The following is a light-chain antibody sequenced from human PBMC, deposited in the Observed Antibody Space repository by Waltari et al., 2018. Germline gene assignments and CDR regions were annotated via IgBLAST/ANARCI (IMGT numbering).Light chain of an antibody. V-gene: IGLV9-49*01. CDR2: VGTGGIVG. CDR3: GADHGSGSNFVYV. CDR1: SGHSNYK. J-gene: IGLJ1*01. Sequence: QPVLTQPPSASASLGASVTLTCTLSSGHSNYKVDWSQQRPGKGPRFVMRVGTGGIVGSKGDGIPDRFSVLGSGLNRYLTIKNIQEEDESDYHCGADHGSGSNFVYVFGTGTKVTVL.